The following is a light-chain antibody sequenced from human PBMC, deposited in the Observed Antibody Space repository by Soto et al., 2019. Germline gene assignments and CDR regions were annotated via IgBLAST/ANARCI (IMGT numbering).Light chain of an antibody. V-gene: IGKV3-11*01. CDR2: DAS. J-gene: IGKJ1*01. CDR1: QSVSSY. CDR3: QQRSNWPPWT. Sequence: EIVLTQSPATLSLSPGERATLSCRASQSVSSYLAWYQQKPGQAPRLLIYDASNRTTDIPAMFSGSGSGTVSTLTISILEPEDFSVYYCQQRSNWPPWTFGQGTKVEIK.